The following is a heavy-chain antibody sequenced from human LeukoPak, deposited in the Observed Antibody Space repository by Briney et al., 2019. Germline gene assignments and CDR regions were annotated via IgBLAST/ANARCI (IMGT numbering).Heavy chain of an antibody. CDR1: GFTFSRYW. V-gene: IGHV3-74*01. Sequence: GGSLRLSCAASGFTFSRYWMHWVRQAPGTGLVWVSRIHNDGSSTSYADSVKGRFTISRDNAKNTVYLQMNSLRAEDTAVYYCARGMYYDILTGPLGFDYWGQGTLVTVSS. D-gene: IGHD3-9*01. CDR3: ARGMYYDILTGPLGFDY. CDR2: IHNDGSST. J-gene: IGHJ4*02.